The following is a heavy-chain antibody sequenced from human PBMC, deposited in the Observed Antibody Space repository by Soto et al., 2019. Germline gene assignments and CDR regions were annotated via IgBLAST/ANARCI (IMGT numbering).Heavy chain of an antibody. V-gene: IGHV4-34*01. CDR3: ARGRWFGELTHNSKLKYYYYYMDV. CDR2: INHSGST. J-gene: IGHJ6*03. D-gene: IGHD3-10*01. Sequence: SETLSLTCAVYGGSFSGYYWSWIRQPPGKGLEWIGEINHSGSTNYNPSLKSRVTISVDTSKNQFSLKLSSVTAADTAVDYCARGRWFGELTHNSKLKYYYYYMDVWGKGTTVTVSS. CDR1: GGSFSGYY.